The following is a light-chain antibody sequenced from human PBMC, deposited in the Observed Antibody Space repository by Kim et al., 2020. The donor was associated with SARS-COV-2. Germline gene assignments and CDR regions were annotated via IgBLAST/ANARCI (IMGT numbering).Light chain of an antibody. Sequence: VSPGHTASITCSGDKYGDKYACWYQQKPGQSPVLVIYQDSKRPSGIPERFSGSNSGTTATLTISGTQAMDEADYYCQAWDSSSYVFGAGTKVTVL. CDR1: KYGDKY. V-gene: IGLV3-1*01. J-gene: IGLJ1*01. CDR2: QDS. CDR3: QAWDSSSYV.